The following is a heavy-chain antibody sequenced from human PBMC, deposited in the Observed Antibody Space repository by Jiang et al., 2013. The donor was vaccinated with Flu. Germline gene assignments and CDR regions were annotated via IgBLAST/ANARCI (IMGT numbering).Heavy chain of an antibody. J-gene: IGHJ6*02. CDR3: ARDLGSDYYYYGMDV. Sequence: SYYMHWVRQAPGQGLEWMGIINPSGGSTSYAQKFQGRVTMTRDTSTSTVYMELSSLRSEDTAVYYCARDLGSDYYYYGMDVWGQGTTVTVSS. CDR2: INPSGGST. V-gene: IGHV1-46*01. D-gene: IGHD2-2*03. CDR1: SYY.